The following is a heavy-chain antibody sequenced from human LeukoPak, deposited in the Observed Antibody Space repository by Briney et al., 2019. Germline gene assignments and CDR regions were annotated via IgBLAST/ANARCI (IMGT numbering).Heavy chain of an antibody. V-gene: IGHV4-59*08. CDR3: ARHRYSGSYRAADAFDI. J-gene: IGHJ3*02. D-gene: IGHD1-26*01. CDR2: IYYSGST. CDR1: GGSISSYY. Sequence: SETLSPTCTVSGGSISSYYWSWIRQPPGKGLEWIGYIYYSGSTNYNPSLKSRVTISVDTSKNQFSLKLSSVTAADTAVYYCARHRYSGSYRAADAFDIWGQGTMVTVSS.